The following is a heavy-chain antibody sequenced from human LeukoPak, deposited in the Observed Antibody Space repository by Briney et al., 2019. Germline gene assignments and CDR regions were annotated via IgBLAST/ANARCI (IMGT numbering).Heavy chain of an antibody. CDR1: GYTFASYG. D-gene: IGHD2-15*01. CDR2: ISAYNGKT. Sequence: ASVKVSCKASGYTFASYGISWVRPAPGQGLEWMGWISAYNGKTKSTQKLQGRVTMTTDTSTSTAYMELRSLRSDDTAVYYCARERFMDCSGGSCYSGYNYYYYGMDVWGQGTTVTVSS. J-gene: IGHJ6*02. CDR3: ARERFMDCSGGSCYSGYNYYYYGMDV. V-gene: IGHV1-18*01.